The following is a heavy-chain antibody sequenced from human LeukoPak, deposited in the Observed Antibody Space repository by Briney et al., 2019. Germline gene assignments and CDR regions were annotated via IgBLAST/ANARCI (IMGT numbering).Heavy chain of an antibody. J-gene: IGHJ4*02. CDR2: IYSGGST. CDR3: ARVLTYYYDSSGYYLDY. V-gene: IGHV3-66*01. CDR1: GFTVSSNY. D-gene: IGHD3-22*01. Sequence: GGSLRLSCAASGFTVSSNYMSWVRQALGKGPEWVSVIYSGGSTYYADSVKGRFTISRDNSKNTLYLQMNSLRAEDTAVYYCARVLTYYYDSSGYYLDYWGQGTLVTVSS.